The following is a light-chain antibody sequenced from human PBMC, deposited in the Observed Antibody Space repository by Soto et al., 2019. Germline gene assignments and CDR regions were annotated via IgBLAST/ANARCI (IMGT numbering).Light chain of an antibody. V-gene: IGKV3-11*01. Sequence: EIVLTQSPATLSLSAGERATLSCRASQSVRSYLAWFQQRPGQAPRLLIYDASKRATGIPGRFSGSGSGTDFTLSISRLEPADFAVYSCQQRSDWPITFGQGTRLEMK. CDR3: QQRSDWPIT. J-gene: IGKJ5*01. CDR2: DAS. CDR1: QSVRSY.